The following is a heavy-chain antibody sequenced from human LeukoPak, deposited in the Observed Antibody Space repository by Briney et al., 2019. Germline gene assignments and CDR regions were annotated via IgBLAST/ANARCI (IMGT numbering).Heavy chain of an antibody. CDR3: ARGGIMVRQSINFLFLYGLDV. V-gene: IGHV4-34*01. CDR2: INHSGNT. Sequence: PSETLSLTCDVSGGSLIGHYWSWIRQPPGKGLEWIGEINHSGNTNYNPSLKNRVTISVDTSKNQSSLRLSAVTAADTAVYHCARGGIMVRQSINFLFLYGLDVWGHGTTVTVSS. D-gene: IGHD3-10*01. CDR1: GGSLIGHY. J-gene: IGHJ6*02.